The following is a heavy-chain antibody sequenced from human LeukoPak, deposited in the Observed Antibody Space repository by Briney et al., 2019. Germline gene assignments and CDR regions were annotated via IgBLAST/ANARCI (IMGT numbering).Heavy chain of an antibody. CDR2: ITDSGNTI. J-gene: IGHJ6*02. CDR3: ARSIGLTGGGVDV. D-gene: IGHD3-9*01. Sequence: NPGGSLRLSCAASGFTFSDYNMNWVRQAPGKGLEWVSHITDSGNTIHYADSVKGRFTISRDNAKNSLYLQMNSLRAEDTAVYYCARSIGLTGGGVDVWGQGTTVTVSS. CDR1: GFTFSDYN. V-gene: IGHV3-11*01.